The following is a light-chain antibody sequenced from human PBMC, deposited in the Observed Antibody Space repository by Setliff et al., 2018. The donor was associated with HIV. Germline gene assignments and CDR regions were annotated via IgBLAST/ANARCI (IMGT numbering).Light chain of an antibody. J-gene: IGLJ1*01. CDR1: SSDVGGYNY. CDR2: DVS. Sequence: QSALTQPASVSGSPGQSITISCTATSSDVGGYNYVSWYQQHPGKAPKLMIYDVSNRPSGVSNRFSGSKSGNTASLTISGLQAEDGADYYCSSYTSSTTPYVFGTGTKVTV. CDR3: SSYTSSTTPYV. V-gene: IGLV2-14*03.